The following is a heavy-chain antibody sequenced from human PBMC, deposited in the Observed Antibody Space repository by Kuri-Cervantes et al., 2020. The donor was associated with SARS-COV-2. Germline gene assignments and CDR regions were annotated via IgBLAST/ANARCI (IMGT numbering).Heavy chain of an antibody. CDR1: GFTFSDYY. CDR2: ISSSSSYI. J-gene: IGHJ6*02. D-gene: IGHD6-6*01. CDR3: AVQSVAAHYYYGMDV. V-gene: IGHV3-11*06. Sequence: GESLKISCAASGFTFSDYYMSRIRQAPGKGLEWVSYISSSSSYIYYADSVKGRFTISRDNAKNSLYLQMNSLRAEDTAVYYCAVQSVAAHYYYGMDVWGQGTTVTVSS.